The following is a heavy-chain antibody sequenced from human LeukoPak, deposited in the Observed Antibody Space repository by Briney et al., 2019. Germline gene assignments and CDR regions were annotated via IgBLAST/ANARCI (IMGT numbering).Heavy chain of an antibody. J-gene: IGHJ4*02. CDR2: IYYSGST. CDR1: GGSISSYY. Sequence: KPSETLSLTCTVSGGSISSYYWSWIRQPPGKGLEWIGYIYYSGSTNYNPSLKSRVTISVDTSKNQFSLKLSSVTAADTAVYYCARDEDGGGKIDYWGQGTLVTVSS. CDR3: ARDEDGGGKIDY. D-gene: IGHD2-15*01. V-gene: IGHV4-59*01.